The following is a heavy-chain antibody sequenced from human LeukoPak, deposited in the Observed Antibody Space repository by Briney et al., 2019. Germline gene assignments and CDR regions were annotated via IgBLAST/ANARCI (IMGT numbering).Heavy chain of an antibody. D-gene: IGHD5-18*01. V-gene: IGHV4-38-2*02. CDR1: GYSISSGYY. J-gene: IGHJ4*02. CDR2: IYHAGDT. Sequence: SETLSLTCHVYGYSISSGYYWGCIRQPPDKRLEWIGSIYHAGDTYYSLSLQSRVTISVDKSNNQSLLKLTAMAAAAAVLYYCARDETYSYGSFGHWGQGTLVSVSS. CDR3: ARDETYSYGSFGH.